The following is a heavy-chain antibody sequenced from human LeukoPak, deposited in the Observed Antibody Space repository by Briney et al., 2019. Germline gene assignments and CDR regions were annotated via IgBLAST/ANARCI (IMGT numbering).Heavy chain of an antibody. CDR3: AKDLGSGTRGPFDY. D-gene: IGHD3-10*01. Sequence: GGSLRLSCAASGFTFSTYAMSWVRQAPGKGLQWVSAISDSGGSTYYADSVKGRFTISRDNSKNTLYLQMNSLRAEDTAVYYCAKDLGSGTRGPFDYWGQGTLVTVSS. J-gene: IGHJ4*02. CDR2: ISDSGGST. V-gene: IGHV3-23*01. CDR1: GFTFSTYA.